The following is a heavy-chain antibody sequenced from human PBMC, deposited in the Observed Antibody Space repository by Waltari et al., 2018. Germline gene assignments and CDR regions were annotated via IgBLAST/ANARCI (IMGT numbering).Heavy chain of an antibody. V-gene: IGHV3-53*02. CDR2: IYSGGST. J-gene: IGHJ4*02. Sequence: EVQMVETGGGLIHPGGSLRLSCATSGFTVGSTYMSGVRQAPGKGLEWVSVIYSGGSTYYADSVKGRFTISRDNSKNTLYLQMNSLRAEDTAVYYCARTRLGGGVFDYWGQGTLVTVSS. CDR3: ARTRLGGGVFDY. D-gene: IGHD3-10*01. CDR1: GFTVGSTY.